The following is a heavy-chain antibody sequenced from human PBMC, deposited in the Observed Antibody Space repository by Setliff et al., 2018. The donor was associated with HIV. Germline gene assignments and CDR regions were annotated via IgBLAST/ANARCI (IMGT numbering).Heavy chain of an antibody. CDR3: ARGMNAVRYFDWLDAFDI. J-gene: IGHJ3*02. V-gene: IGHV1-3*04. D-gene: IGHD3-9*01. CDR1: GYTISAHG. CDR2: INTDTGNT. Sequence: ASVKVSCKASGYTISAHGVSWVRHVPGHGLEWLGWINTDTGNTKYSQKFQDRLTFTRDTSALTADMELSSLRSEDTAVYFCARGMNAVRYFDWLDAFDIWGQGTMVTVSS.